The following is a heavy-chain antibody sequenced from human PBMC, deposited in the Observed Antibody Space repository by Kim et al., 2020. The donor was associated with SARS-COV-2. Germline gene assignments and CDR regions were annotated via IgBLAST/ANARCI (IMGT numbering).Heavy chain of an antibody. Sequence: ASVKVSCKASGYTFTSYYMHWVRQAPGQGLEWMGIINPSGGSTSYAQKFQGRVTMTRDTSTSTVYMELSSLRSEDTAVYYCARVLSPPNYYDSSGYQPFDYWGQGTLVTVSS. J-gene: IGHJ4*02. D-gene: IGHD3-22*01. V-gene: IGHV1-46*01. CDR3: ARVLSPPNYYDSSGYQPFDY. CDR1: GYTFTSYY. CDR2: INPSGGST.